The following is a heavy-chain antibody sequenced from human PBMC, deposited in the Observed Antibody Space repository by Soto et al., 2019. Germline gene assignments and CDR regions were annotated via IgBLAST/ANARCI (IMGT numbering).Heavy chain of an antibody. D-gene: IGHD2-8*01. CDR1: GFTFSSCA. CDR3: AKLKKMGSPFDY. Sequence: GGSLRLSCAASGFTFSSCAMGWVRQAPGKGLEWVSSISGSGGSTYYADSVKGRFTISRDNSKNTLYLQMNSLRAEDTAVYYCAKLKKMGSPFDYWGQGTLVTVSS. J-gene: IGHJ4*02. CDR2: ISGSGGST. V-gene: IGHV3-23*01.